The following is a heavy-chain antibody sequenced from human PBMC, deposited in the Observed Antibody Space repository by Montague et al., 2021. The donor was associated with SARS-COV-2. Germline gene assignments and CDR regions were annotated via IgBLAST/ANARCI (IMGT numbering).Heavy chain of an antibody. CDR2: IYSSGRT. V-gene: IGHV3-53*01. CDR3: ARDFGESRDH. D-gene: IGHD3-10*01. CDR1: GLTVSSNY. J-gene: IGHJ1*01. Sequence: SLRLSCAASGLTVSSNYMSWVRQAPGKGLEWVSLIYSSGRTYYADSVKGRFTMSRDNSKNTLYLQMNSLRAEDTAVYYCARDFGESRDHWGQGTLVTVSS.